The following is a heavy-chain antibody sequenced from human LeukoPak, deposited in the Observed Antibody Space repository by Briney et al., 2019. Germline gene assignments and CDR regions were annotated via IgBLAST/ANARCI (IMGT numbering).Heavy chain of an antibody. J-gene: IGHJ3*02. D-gene: IGHD3-10*01. Sequence: SETLSLTCTVSGGSISSRSYYWGWIRQPPGQGLQWIASIYYNGDTTYNPPLKSRVTISVDTSKNQFSLKLSSVTAADTAVYYCARSFYYGSGSYYDAFDIWGQGTMVTVSS. CDR2: IYYNGDT. V-gene: IGHV4-39*07. CDR3: ARSFYYGSGSYYDAFDI. CDR1: GGSISSRSYY.